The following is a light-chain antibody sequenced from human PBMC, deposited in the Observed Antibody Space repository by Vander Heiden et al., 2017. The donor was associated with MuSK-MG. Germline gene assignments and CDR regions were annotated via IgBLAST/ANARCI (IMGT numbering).Light chain of an antibody. Sequence: QSALTPPASVSGSPGQSIPISCTGTSSDVGGYNYVSWYQQQPGKDPKLMRHDVSNRPSGVSNRVAGSKSGNTASPTISGLQAEDEADEYCSSYTSSSTGVFGGGTKLTVL. CDR2: DVS. CDR1: SSDVGGYNY. CDR3: SSYTSSSTGV. J-gene: IGLJ2*01. V-gene: IGLV2-14*03.